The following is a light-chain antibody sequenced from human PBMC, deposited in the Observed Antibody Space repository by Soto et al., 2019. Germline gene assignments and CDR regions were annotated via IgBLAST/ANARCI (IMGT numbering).Light chain of an antibody. CDR3: AVWDDSLNGWV. J-gene: IGLJ3*02. Sequence: QAVVTQPPSASGTPGQRVTISCSGSNSNIGSHVVYWYQQLPETAPKLLIYNNNQRPSGVPDRFSGSKSGTSASLAISGLQSEDEADYYCAVWDDSLNGWVFGGGTKLTVL. CDR1: NSNIGSHV. CDR2: NNN. V-gene: IGLV1-44*01.